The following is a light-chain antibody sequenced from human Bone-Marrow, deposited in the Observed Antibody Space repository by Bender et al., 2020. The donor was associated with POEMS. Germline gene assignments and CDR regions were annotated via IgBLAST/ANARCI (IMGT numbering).Light chain of an antibody. CDR1: NIGGRS. CDR3: QVWDSGDDRYV. Sequence: SYVLSQPPSVSVAPGQTATVTCGGNNIGGRSVHWYQQRPGQAPVLVVYDDTVRPSGIPERFSGSNSGSTATLTINRVEAGDEADYYCQVWDSGDDRYVFGPGTKVTVL. J-gene: IGLJ1*01. V-gene: IGLV3-21*02. CDR2: DDT.